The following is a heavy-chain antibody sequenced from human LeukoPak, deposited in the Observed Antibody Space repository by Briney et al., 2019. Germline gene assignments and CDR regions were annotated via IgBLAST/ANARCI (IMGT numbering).Heavy chain of an antibody. J-gene: IGHJ4*02. CDR2: IYYSGST. CDR3: ARDARDSRAFDY. D-gene: IGHD6-13*01. V-gene: IGHV4-34*11. CDR1: GGSFSGYY. Sequence: SETLSLTCGVYGGSFSGYYWSWIRQPPGKGLEWIGSIYYSGSTYYNPSLKSRATISVDTSKNQFSLKLSSVTAADTAVYYCARDARDSRAFDYWGQGTLVTVSS.